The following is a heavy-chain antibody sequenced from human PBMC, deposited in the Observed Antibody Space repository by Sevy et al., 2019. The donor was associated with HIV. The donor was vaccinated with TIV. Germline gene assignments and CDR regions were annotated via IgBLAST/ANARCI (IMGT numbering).Heavy chain of an antibody. D-gene: IGHD5-18*01. CDR1: GFTFSNAW. CDR3: TTERDVDTAAPYYYYYYGMDV. V-gene: IGHV3-15*01. CDR2: IKSKTDGGTT. Sequence: GGSLRLSCAASGFTFSNAWMSWVRLAPGKGLEWVGRIKSKTDGGTTDYAAPVKGRFTISRDDSKNTLYLQMNSLKTEDTAVYYCTTERDVDTAAPYYYYYYGMDVWGQGTTVTVSS. J-gene: IGHJ6*02.